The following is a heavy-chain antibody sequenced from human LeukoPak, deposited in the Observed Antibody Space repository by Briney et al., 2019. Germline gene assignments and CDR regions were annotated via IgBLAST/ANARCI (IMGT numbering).Heavy chain of an antibody. V-gene: IGHV6-1*01. CDR2: TYYRSKWYN. CDR1: GDSVSSNSAA. CDR3: AREDLEAYSSGWYTYNWFDP. J-gene: IGHJ5*02. Sequence: SQTLSLTCAISGDSVSSNSAAWNWIRQSPSRGLEWLGRTYYRSKWYNDYVVSVKSRITINPDTSKNQFSLQLNSVTPEDTAVYYCAREDLEAYSSGWYTYNWFDPWGQGTLVTVSS. D-gene: IGHD6-19*01.